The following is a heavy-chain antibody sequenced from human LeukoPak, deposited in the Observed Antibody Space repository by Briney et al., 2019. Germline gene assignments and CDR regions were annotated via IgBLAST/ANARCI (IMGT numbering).Heavy chain of an antibody. J-gene: IGHJ4*02. CDR2: IFRIGST. D-gene: IGHD6-13*01. CDR3: ARVIDVAAAGYFDS. V-gene: IGHV4-38-2*02. Sequence: SETLSLTCTVSGFSITTGYYWAWIRQPPGKGLEWIGTIFRIGSTYQNPSLKSRVTISVDTSKNQFSLKLSSVTAADTALYYCARVIDVAAAGYFDSWGQGTQVTVSS. CDR1: GFSITTGYY.